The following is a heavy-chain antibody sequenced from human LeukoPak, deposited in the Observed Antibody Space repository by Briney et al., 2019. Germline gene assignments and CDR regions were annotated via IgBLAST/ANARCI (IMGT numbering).Heavy chain of an antibody. Sequence: GGSLRLSCAASGFTSSSYEMNWVRQAPGKGLEWVSYISSFGSAIYYADSVKGRFTISRDNAKNSLYLQMNSLRAEDTAVYYCARVGPNWNNFDYWGQGTLVTVSS. CDR2: ISSFGSAI. D-gene: IGHD1/OR15-1a*01. CDR1: GFTSSSYE. V-gene: IGHV3-48*03. CDR3: ARVGPNWNNFDY. J-gene: IGHJ4*02.